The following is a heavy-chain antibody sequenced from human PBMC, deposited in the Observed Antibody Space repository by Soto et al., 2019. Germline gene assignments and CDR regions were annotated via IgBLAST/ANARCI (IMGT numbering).Heavy chain of an antibody. D-gene: IGHD3-10*01. Sequence: ASVKVSCKASGYNFMPYGVNWVRQAPGQGLEWMGWISPWKGNTNYAQSFQGRVTMTTDTSTSTAYMELRSLTSDDTAVYYCAKAYGSGSYYPPGYRGQGTLVTVSS. J-gene: IGHJ4*02. CDR3: AKAYGSGSYYPPGY. V-gene: IGHV1-18*04. CDR1: GYNFMPYG. CDR2: ISPWKGNT.